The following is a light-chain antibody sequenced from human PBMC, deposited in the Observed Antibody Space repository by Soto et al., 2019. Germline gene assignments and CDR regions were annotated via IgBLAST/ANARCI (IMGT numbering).Light chain of an antibody. CDR1: QSISSW. Sequence: DIQMTQSPSTLSASVGDRVTITCRASQSISSWLAWYQQKPGKAPKHLIYKESSLESGVPSRFSGSGSGTEITHTVSSLQSDDFATYYCQQYNSYLFGGGTKVDIK. V-gene: IGKV1-5*03. CDR2: KES. J-gene: IGKJ4*02. CDR3: QQYNSYL.